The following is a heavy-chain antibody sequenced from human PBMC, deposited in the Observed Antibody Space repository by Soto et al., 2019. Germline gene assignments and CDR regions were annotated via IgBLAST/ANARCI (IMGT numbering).Heavy chain of an antibody. CDR1: GFTFSSYG. Sequence: GGSLRLSCAASGFTFSSYGMHWVRQAPGKGLEWVAVIWYDGSNKYYADSVKGRFTISRDNSKNTLYLQMNSLRAEDTAVYYCAREALLYSSGWFYLIDYWGQGTLVTVSS. D-gene: IGHD6-19*01. CDR2: IWYDGSNK. CDR3: AREALLYSSGWFYLIDY. V-gene: IGHV3-33*01. J-gene: IGHJ4*02.